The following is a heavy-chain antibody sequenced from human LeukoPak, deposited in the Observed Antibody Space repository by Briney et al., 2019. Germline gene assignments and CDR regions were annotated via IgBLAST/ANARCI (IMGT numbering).Heavy chain of an antibody. CDR1: GFTFSSYA. V-gene: IGHV3-23*01. Sequence: GGSLRLSCVASGFTFSSYAMHWVRQAPGKGLGWVSALSDSGGNTFYADSVKGRFTISRDNSKNTLYLQMNSLRAEDTAVYYCARRAEQLCLDYWGQGTLVTVSS. CDR2: LSDSGGNT. J-gene: IGHJ4*02. CDR3: ARRAEQLCLDY. D-gene: IGHD6-6*01.